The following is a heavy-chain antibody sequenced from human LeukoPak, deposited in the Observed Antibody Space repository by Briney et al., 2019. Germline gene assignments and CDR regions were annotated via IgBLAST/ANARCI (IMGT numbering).Heavy chain of an antibody. CDR2: IIPIFGTA. J-gene: IGHJ4*02. Sequence: GASVKVSCKASGGTFISYAISWVRQAPGQGLEWMGGIIPIFGTANYAQKFQGRVTITADESTSTAYMELSSLRSEDTAVYYCARAGELELRDGYFDYWGQGTLVTVSS. CDR1: GGTFISYA. D-gene: IGHD1-7*01. CDR3: ARAGELELRDGYFDY. V-gene: IGHV1-69*13.